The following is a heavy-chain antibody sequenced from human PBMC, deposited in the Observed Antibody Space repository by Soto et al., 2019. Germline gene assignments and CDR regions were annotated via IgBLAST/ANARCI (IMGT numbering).Heavy chain of an antibody. Sequence: QMQLAESGGGVVQPGRSRRLSCAASGFPFSTYTMHWVRQAPGKGLEWVALMSFDGNNKYYAESVKGRFTISRDNSKNTLYLQMNSLRPEDTAVYYCALDRYYDSSGLDWWGQGTLVTVSS. V-gene: IGHV3-30-3*01. D-gene: IGHD3-22*01. CDR3: ALDRYYDSSGLDW. CDR2: MSFDGNNK. CDR1: GFPFSTYT. J-gene: IGHJ4*02.